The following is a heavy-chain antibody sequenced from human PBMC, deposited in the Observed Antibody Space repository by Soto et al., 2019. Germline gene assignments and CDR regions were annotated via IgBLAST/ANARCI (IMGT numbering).Heavy chain of an antibody. V-gene: IGHV1-18*04. Sequence: QLVQSGGEVKKPGASVRVSGKASGYIFTDYGISWVRQAPGQGLEWMGWVSGYNADTSNAQRFQDRVKMTIDTSTRTAYMELRSLTSDDSAIFYCARDLRWSSGWALDYWGQGTLVTVSS. J-gene: IGHJ4*02. CDR1: GYIFTDYG. CDR2: VSGYNADT. D-gene: IGHD6-19*01. CDR3: ARDLRWSSGWALDY.